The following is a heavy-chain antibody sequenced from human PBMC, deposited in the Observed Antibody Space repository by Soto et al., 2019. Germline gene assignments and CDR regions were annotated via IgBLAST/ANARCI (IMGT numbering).Heavy chain of an antibody. J-gene: IGHJ4*02. CDR2: IYYRGNT. D-gene: IGHD2-15*01. CDR1: GRSISSSSYY. Sequence: SETLSLTCTVSGRSISSSSYYWGWIRQPPGKGLEWIGSIYYRGNTYYNPSLKSRVTISVDTSKNQFSLKLSSVTAADTAVYYCAREGGGYCSGGSCQVDYWGQGTLVTVS. V-gene: IGHV4-39*02. CDR3: AREGGGYCSGGSCQVDY.